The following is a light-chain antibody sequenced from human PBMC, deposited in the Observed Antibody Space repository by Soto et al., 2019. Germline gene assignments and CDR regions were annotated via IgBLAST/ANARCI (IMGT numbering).Light chain of an antibody. Sequence: EVVLTQSPGTLSLSPGERATLSCRASQSVSNNYFAWYQQKTGQAPRLLIFGSSDRATGIPDRFSGSGSGTYFTLAIGRLEPEDFAVYYCQQYGSSPPYTFGHRTKLEIK. V-gene: IGKV3-20*01. J-gene: IGKJ2*01. CDR1: QSVSNNY. CDR3: QQYGSSPPYT. CDR2: GSS.